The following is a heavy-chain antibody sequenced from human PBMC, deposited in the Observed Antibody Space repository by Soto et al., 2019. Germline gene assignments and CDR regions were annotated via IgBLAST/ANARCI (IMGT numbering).Heavy chain of an antibody. CDR1: GFTFSTYW. V-gene: IGHV3-7*01. Sequence: PGGSLRLSCAASGFTFSTYWMSWVRQAPGKGLEWVANIKQDGSETYYVDSVKGRFTISRDNAENSLYLQMNSLRAEDTAVYYCARDSGTSDYWGQGTLVTVSS. CDR3: ARDSGTSDY. D-gene: IGHD1-1*01. CDR2: IKQDGSET. J-gene: IGHJ4*02.